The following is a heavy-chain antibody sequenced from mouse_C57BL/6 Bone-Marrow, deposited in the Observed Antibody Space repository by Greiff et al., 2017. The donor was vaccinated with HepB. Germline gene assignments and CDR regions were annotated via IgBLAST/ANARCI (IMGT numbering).Heavy chain of an antibody. CDR1: GYTFTSYW. J-gene: IGHJ3*01. V-gene: IGHV1-55*01. CDR3: ARKTERWLLLSY. CDR2: IYPGSGST. D-gene: IGHD2-3*01. Sequence: VQLQESGAELVKPGASVKMSCKASGYTFTSYWITWVKQRPGQGLEWIGDIYPGSGSTNYNEKFKSKATLTVDTSSSTAYMQLSSLTSEDSAVYYCARKTERWLLLSYWGQGTLVTVSA.